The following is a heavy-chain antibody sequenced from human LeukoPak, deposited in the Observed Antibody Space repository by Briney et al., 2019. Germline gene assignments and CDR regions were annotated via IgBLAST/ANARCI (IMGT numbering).Heavy chain of an antibody. V-gene: IGHV4-59*01. Sequence: SETLSLTCNVSGGSISGYHWSWIRQPPGKGLEWLGYIYYSGSSNYNPSLKSRVTISADTSKNQFSLKLSSVTAADTAVYYCVGVPRSYYYYYMDVWGKGTTVTVSS. CDR1: GGSISGYH. CDR3: VGVPRSYYYYYMDV. J-gene: IGHJ6*03. CDR2: IYYSGSS.